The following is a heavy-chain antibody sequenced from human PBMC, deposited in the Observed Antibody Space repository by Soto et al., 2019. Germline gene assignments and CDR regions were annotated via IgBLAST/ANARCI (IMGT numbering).Heavy chain of an antibody. Sequence: PAGTLSLSSAASGFTFSGYAMHCVLQAPGQGLEWVAFISYDGSNKFYADSVKGRFTISRDNSKNALFLQMNSLRAEDTAVYYCARDLSSNWFDPWGQGNMVTVSS. CDR3: ARDLSSNWFDP. V-gene: IGHV3-30-3*01. CDR2: ISYDGSNK. CDR1: GFTFSGYA. J-gene: IGHJ5*02.